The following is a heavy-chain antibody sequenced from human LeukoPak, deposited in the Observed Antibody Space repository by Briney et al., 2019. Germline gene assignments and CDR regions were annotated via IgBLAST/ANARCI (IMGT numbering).Heavy chain of an antibody. CDR3: ARAGLSSGSYFDY. CDR1: GGTFSSYA. Sequence: SVKVSCKASGGTFSSYAISWVRQAPGQGLEWMGEIIPMFGTTNYAQKFQGRVTITADESTSTAYMELSSLRFEDTAVYYCARAGLSSGSYFDYWGQGTLVTVSS. J-gene: IGHJ4*02. CDR2: IIPMFGTT. V-gene: IGHV1-69*13. D-gene: IGHD1-26*01.